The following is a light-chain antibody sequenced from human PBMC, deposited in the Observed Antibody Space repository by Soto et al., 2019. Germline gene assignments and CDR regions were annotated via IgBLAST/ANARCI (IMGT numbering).Light chain of an antibody. V-gene: IGKV3D-20*02. Sequence: DIALTQSPGTLSLSPGERASPSCRSSQSVSSNYLAWFQQKPGQAPRIIMYDASTRAPGIPDRFSASGAGTDFTLTISSLEPEDFAVYYCQQRSNWPRTLGQGTKVDIK. CDR2: DAS. J-gene: IGKJ1*01. CDR1: QSVSSNY. CDR3: QQRSNWPRT.